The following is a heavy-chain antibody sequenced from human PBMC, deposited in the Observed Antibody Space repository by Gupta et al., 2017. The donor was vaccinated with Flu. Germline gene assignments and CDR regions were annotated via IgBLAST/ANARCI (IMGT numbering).Heavy chain of an antibody. CDR3: ARAPHFYYHYLDV. Sequence: QVQLVASGGGVVQPGRSLRLSCAASGLTCSNFAMHWVRQAPGKGLEWVAVIWSDGNNKKSADSVKGLFTISRDNAKNTLFLQMNSLRAEDTAVYYCARAPHFYYHYLDVWGAGTAVTVSS. CDR1: GLTCSNFA. V-gene: IGHV3-33*01. J-gene: IGHJ6*03. CDR2: IWSDGNNK. D-gene: IGHD2/OR15-2a*01.